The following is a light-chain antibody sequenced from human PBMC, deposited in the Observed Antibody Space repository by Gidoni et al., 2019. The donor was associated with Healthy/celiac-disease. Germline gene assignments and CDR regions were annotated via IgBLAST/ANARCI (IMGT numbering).Light chain of an antibody. CDR1: QSVSSSY. Sequence: DIVFTQSPGTLSLSPGASATLPCRARQSVSSSYLAWYQQKPGQAPRLLIYCASSRATGIPDRFSGSGSGTDFTLTISRLEPEDFAVYYCQQYGSSPYTFGQGTKLEIK. J-gene: IGKJ2*01. CDR2: CAS. V-gene: IGKV3-20*01. CDR3: QQYGSSPYT.